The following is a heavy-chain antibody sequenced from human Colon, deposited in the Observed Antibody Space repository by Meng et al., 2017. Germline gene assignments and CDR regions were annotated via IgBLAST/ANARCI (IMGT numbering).Heavy chain of an antibody. CDR3: ARRNSNNWFDP. D-gene: IGHD2/OR15-2a*01. V-gene: IGHV4-4*02. CDR2: IYHSGTS. CDR1: GASISGDNW. J-gene: IGHJ5*02. Sequence: SETLSLTCAVSGASISGDNWWSWVRQPPGKGLEWIGEIYHSGTSNYNPSLKSRITISIDKSKNQFSLKLRSVTAADTAVYYCARRNSNNWFDPWGQGTLVTVSS.